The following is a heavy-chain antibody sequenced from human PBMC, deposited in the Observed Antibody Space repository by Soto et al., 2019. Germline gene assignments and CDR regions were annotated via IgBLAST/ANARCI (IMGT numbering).Heavy chain of an antibody. V-gene: IGHV3-33*01. CDR3: ARDGAYIAAAGEDYYYYYGMDV. J-gene: IGHJ6*02. Sequence: PGGAVRVSCAASVFTFSSYGMHWVRQAPGKGLEWVAVIWYDGSNKYYADSVKGRFTISRDNSKNTLYLRMNSLRAEDTAVYYCARDGAYIAAAGEDYYYYYGMDVWGQGTTVTVSS. D-gene: IGHD6-13*01. CDR1: VFTFSSYG. CDR2: IWYDGSNK.